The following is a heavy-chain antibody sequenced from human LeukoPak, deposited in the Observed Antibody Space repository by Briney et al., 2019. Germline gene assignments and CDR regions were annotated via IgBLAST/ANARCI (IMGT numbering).Heavy chain of an antibody. CDR3: AKEEEYYFDY. J-gene: IGHJ4*02. CDR1: GFTFSSYA. Sequence: GGSLRLSCAASGFTFSSYAMHWVRQAPGKGLEWVAVISYDGSNEYYADSVKGRFTISRDNSKNTLYLQMNSLRAEDAAVYYCAKEEEYYFDYWGQGALVTVSS. CDR2: ISYDGSNE. V-gene: IGHV3-30-3*01.